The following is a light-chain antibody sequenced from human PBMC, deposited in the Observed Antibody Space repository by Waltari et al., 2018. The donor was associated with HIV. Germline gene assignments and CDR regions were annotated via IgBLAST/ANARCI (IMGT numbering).Light chain of an antibody. CDR3: STWDNSLSHWV. Sequence: QSVVTQPPSASGTPGQNISISCSGDISNLGGNFVYWYQQRPGTAPRLLIYRTDQRPSGVPDRFSGSKSATSASLAISGLRSEDEGDYHCSTWDNSLSHWVFGGGTKVTVL. CDR2: RTD. V-gene: IGLV1-47*01. J-gene: IGLJ3*02. CDR1: ISNLGGNF.